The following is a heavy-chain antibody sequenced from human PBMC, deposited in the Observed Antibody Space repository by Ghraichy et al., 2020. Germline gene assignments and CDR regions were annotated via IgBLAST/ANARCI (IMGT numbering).Heavy chain of an antibody. CDR2: IYTSGST. V-gene: IGHV4-4*07. CDR3: ARDRYNWNYAANWFDP. D-gene: IGHD1-7*01. CDR1: GGSISSYY. Sequence: SETLSLTCTVSGGSISSYYWSWIRQPAGKGLEWIGRIYTSGSTNYNPSLKSRVTMSVDTSKNQFSLKLSSVTAADTAVYYCARDRYNWNYAANWFDPWGQGTLVTVSS. J-gene: IGHJ5*02.